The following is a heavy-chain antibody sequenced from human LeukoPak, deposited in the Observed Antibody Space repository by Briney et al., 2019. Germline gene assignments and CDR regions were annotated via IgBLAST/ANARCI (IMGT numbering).Heavy chain of an antibody. CDR1: GFKLIGYS. CDR3: AKEGVNTGYRYFDD. V-gene: IGHV3-48*01. Sequence: GGSLRLSCAASGFKLIGYSMNWVRQAPGKGLEWVSYINSSSGTIIYADSVKGRFTMQMNSLRAEDTAVYYCAKEGVNTGYRYFDDWGQGTLVTVSS. D-gene: IGHD3-9*01. J-gene: IGHJ4*02. CDR2: INSSSGTI.